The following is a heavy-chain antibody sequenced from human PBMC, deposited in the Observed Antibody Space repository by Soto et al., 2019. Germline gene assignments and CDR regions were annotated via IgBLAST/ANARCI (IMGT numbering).Heavy chain of an antibody. Sequence: PGGSLRLSCAASGFTFSSYAMRWVRQAPGKGLEWVAVISYDGSNKYYADSVKGRFTISRDNSKNTLYLQMNSLRAEDTAVYYCARGITMIVVVTPFDYWGQGTLVTVSS. CDR3: ARGITMIVVVTPFDY. D-gene: IGHD3-22*01. CDR1: GFTFSSYA. V-gene: IGHV3-30-3*01. CDR2: ISYDGSNK. J-gene: IGHJ4*02.